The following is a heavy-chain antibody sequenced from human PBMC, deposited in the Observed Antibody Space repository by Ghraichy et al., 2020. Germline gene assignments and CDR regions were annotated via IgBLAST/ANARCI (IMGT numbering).Heavy chain of an antibody. Sequence: GGSLRLSCTGSGFTFGDYAMSWFRQAPGKGLEWVGFIRRKPSGGTTEYAPSVRCRFTISRDDSESIAYLQMNSLKTEETAVYSGTRENLPGDYVFDYWGQGTLVTVSS. CDR3: TRENLPGDYVFDY. CDR2: IRRKPSGGTT. J-gene: IGHJ4*02. D-gene: IGHD4-17*01. V-gene: IGHV3-49*03. CDR1: GFTFGDYA.